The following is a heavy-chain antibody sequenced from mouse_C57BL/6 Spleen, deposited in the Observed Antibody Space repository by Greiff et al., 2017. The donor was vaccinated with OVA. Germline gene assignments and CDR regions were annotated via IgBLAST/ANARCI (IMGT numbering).Heavy chain of an antibody. CDR2: IYPGDGDT. J-gene: IGHJ2*01. V-gene: IGHV1-80*01. D-gene: IGHD2-1*01. CDR3: ARCPLYGNYFYYFDY. Sequence: VQLQQSGAELVKPGASVKISCKASGYAFSSYWMNWVKQRPGKGLEWIGQIYPGDGDTNYNGKFKGKATLTADKSSSTAYMQLSSLTSEDSAVYFCARCPLYGNYFYYFDYWGQGTTLTVSS. CDR1: GYAFSSYW.